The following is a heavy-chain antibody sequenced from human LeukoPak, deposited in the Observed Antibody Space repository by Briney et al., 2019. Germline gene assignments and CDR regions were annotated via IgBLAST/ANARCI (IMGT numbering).Heavy chain of an antibody. Sequence: GGSLRLSCSASGFIFSNYGMYWVRQAPGKGPEFVSAISSDGDNTFYTDSVKGRFTISRDNSKNTLYLQTSSLRGEDTAVYYCVRVNDYGDRNLYYFGYWGQGTLVTVSS. D-gene: IGHD4-17*01. J-gene: IGHJ4*02. CDR3: VRVNDYGDRNLYYFGY. CDR1: GFIFSNYG. V-gene: IGHV3-64D*06. CDR2: ISSDGDNT.